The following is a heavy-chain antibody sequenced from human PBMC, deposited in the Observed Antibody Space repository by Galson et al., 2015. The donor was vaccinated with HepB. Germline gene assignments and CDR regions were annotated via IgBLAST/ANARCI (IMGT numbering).Heavy chain of an antibody. CDR1: GFTFSSYT. V-gene: IGHV3-21*01. CDR2: ISSGSTYI. CDR3: ARESYGDYVDAFDI. D-gene: IGHD4-17*01. Sequence: SLRLSCAASGFTFSSYTMNWVRQTPGRGLEWVSFISSGSTYIYYADSVKGRFTVSRDNAKNSLLLQMNSLRAEDTAVYFCARESYGDYVDAFDIWGQGTVVTVSS. J-gene: IGHJ3*02.